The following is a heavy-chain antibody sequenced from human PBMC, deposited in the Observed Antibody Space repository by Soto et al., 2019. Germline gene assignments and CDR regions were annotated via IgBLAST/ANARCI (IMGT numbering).Heavy chain of an antibody. J-gene: IGHJ4*02. V-gene: IGHV3-30*18. CDR2: ISHDGTNQ. Sequence: QVQLVESGGGVVQPGRSLRLSCAASGFTFANYGMHWVRQAPGEGLEWMAVISHDGTNQYYPDSVKGRFTISKDTSKNTLYLQMDSLRPDDTAVYYCAKVKGLYGDYARGSLDSWGQGVLVTVSS. CDR1: GFTFANYG. CDR3: AKVKGLYGDYARGSLDS. D-gene: IGHD4-17*01.